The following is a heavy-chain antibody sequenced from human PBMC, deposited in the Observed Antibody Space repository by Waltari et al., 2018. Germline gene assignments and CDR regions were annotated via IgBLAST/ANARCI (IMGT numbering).Heavy chain of an antibody. CDR1: GLSFSNYW. D-gene: IGHD6-13*01. V-gene: IGHV3-7*01. CDR2: IKKDGSGK. J-gene: IGHJ4*02. Sequence: EVQLVESGGGLAQPGGSLRLSCAASGLSFSNYWMTWVRQASGKGPEWVAKIKKDGSGKFYLDSVKGRFTISRDNAKSSLYLQMNNLRVEDTAVYYCTRGGRDSSWYWRDWGQGTLVTVSS. CDR3: TRGGRDSSWYWRD.